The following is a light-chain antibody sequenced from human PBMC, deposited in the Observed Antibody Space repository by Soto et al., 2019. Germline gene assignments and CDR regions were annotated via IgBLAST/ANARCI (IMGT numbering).Light chain of an antibody. Sequence: QSALTQPASVSGSPGQSITISCTGISSDVGGYNYVSWYQQHPGKAPKLMIYDVRNRPSGVSNRFSGSKSGNTASLTISGLQAEDEADYYCSSYTSSSTVFGGGTKLTVL. V-gene: IGLV2-14*03. CDR1: SSDVGGYNY. CDR3: SSYTSSSTV. CDR2: DVR. J-gene: IGLJ2*01.